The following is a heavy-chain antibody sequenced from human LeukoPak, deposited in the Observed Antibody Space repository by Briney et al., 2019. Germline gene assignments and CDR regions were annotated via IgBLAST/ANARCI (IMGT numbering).Heavy chain of an antibody. CDR2: INHSGST. CDR1: GGSFSGYY. Sequence: SETLSLTCAVYGGSFSGYYWSWIRQPPGKGLEWIGEINHSGSTNYNPSLKSRVTISVDTSKNQFSLKLSSVTAADTAVYYCARGGGQQLVYDYWGQGTLGTVSS. CDR3: ARGGGQQLVYDY. D-gene: IGHD6-13*01. V-gene: IGHV4-34*01. J-gene: IGHJ4*02.